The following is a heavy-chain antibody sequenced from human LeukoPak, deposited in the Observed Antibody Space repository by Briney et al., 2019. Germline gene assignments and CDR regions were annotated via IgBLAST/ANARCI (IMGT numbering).Heavy chain of an antibody. CDR2: IYYSGST. Sequence: SETLSLTCTVSGGSISSYYWSWIRQPPGKGLEWLGYIYYSGSTYYNPSLKSRVTMPVDMSRNQFSLNLSSVTAADTAVYYCARGGYNYLDYWGQGTLVTVSS. J-gene: IGHJ4*02. V-gene: IGHV4-59*01. CDR3: ARGGYNYLDY. CDR1: GGSISSYY. D-gene: IGHD5-24*01.